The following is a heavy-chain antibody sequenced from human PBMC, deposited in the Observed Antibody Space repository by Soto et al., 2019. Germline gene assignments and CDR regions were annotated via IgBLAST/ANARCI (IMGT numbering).Heavy chain of an antibody. CDR1: GGSISSYF. Sequence: PSETLSLTCAVAGGSISSYFWSWILQPPGKGLEWIGYIYYSGSTNYNPSLKSRVTISVDTSKNQFSLKLSSVTAADTAVYYCARQKSIAAAGRVSGWFDPWGQGTLVTVSS. CDR3: ARQKSIAAAGRVSGWFDP. D-gene: IGHD6-13*01. V-gene: IGHV4-59*08. J-gene: IGHJ5*02. CDR2: IYYSGST.